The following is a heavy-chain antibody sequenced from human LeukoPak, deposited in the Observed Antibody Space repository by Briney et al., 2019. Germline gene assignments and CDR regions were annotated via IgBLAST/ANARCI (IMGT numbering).Heavy chain of an antibody. CDR2: ISGSGGST. J-gene: IGHJ4*02. D-gene: IGHD1-26*01. Sequence: GGSLRLSCAASGFTFSSYAMSWVRQAPGKGLEWVSAISGSGGSTFYADSVKGRFTMSRDNSKNTLYLQMNSLRGEDTAVYYCAKSRSSGSYYDPFDSWGQGTLVTVSS. CDR3: AKSRSSGSYYDPFDS. CDR1: GFTFSSYA. V-gene: IGHV3-23*01.